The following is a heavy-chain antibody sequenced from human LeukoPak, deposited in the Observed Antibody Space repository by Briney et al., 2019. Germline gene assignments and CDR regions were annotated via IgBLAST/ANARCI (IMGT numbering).Heavy chain of an antibody. J-gene: IGHJ3*02. V-gene: IGHV1-69*13. CDR1: GGTFSSYA. CDR3: ASRGYSYGIVAFDI. Sequence: SVKVSCKASGGTFSSYAISWVRQAPGQGLEWVGGIIPIFGTANYAQKFQGRVTITADESTSTAYMELSSLRSEDTAVYYCASRGYSYGIVAFDIWGQGTMVTVSS. CDR2: IIPIFGTA. D-gene: IGHD5-18*01.